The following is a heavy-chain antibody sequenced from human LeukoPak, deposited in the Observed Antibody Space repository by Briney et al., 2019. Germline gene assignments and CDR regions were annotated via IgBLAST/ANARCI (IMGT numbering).Heavy chain of an antibody. CDR2: ISYDGSNK. CDR1: GFTFSSYA. Sequence: PGGSLRLSCAASGFTFSSYAMHWVRQAPGKGLEWVAVISYDGSNKYYADSVKGRFTISRDNSKNTLYLQMNSLRADDTAVYYWARDKKGFTMVRGVIIRFAPWGQGTLVTVS. CDR3: ARDKKGFTMVRGVIIRFAP. D-gene: IGHD3-10*01. V-gene: IGHV3-30*04. J-gene: IGHJ5*02.